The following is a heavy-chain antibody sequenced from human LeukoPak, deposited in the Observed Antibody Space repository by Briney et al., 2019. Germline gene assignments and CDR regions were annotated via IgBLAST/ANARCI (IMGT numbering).Heavy chain of an antibody. Sequence: ASVKVSCKASGYTFTSYGISWVRQAPGQGLEWMGWISAYNGNTNYAQKLQGRVTMTTDTSPSTAYMELRSLRSDDTAVYYCARALVGYSYGPFDYWGQGTLVTVSS. D-gene: IGHD5-18*01. J-gene: IGHJ4*02. V-gene: IGHV1-18*01. CDR1: GYTFTSYG. CDR3: ARALVGYSYGPFDY. CDR2: ISAYNGNT.